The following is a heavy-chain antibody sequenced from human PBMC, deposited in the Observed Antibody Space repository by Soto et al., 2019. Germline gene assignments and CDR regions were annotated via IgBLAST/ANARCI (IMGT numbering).Heavy chain of an antibody. J-gene: IGHJ5*02. D-gene: IGHD6-13*01. CDR3: ARQAEAGAWYGGNWFDP. V-gene: IGHV4-39*01. CDR1: GGSISSSSYY. CDR2: IYYSGST. Sequence: TSETLSLTCTVSGGSISSSSYYWGWIRQPSGKGLEWIGSIYYSGSTYYNPSLKSRVTISVDTSKNQFSLKLSSVTAADTAVYYCARQAEAGAWYGGNWFDPWGQGTLVTVSS.